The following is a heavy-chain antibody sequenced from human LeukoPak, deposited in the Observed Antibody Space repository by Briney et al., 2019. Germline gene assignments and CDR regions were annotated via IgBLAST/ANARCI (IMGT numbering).Heavy chain of an antibody. CDR2: IIPILGIA. Sequence: SVKVSCKASGGTFSSYTISWVRQAPGRGLEWMGRIIPILGIANYAQKFQGRVTITADKSTSTAYMELSSLRSEDTAVYYCAREYCSSTSCYRDNWFDPWGQGTLVTVSS. CDR3: AREYCSSTSCYRDNWFDP. V-gene: IGHV1-69*04. J-gene: IGHJ5*02. D-gene: IGHD2-2*01. CDR1: GGTFSSYT.